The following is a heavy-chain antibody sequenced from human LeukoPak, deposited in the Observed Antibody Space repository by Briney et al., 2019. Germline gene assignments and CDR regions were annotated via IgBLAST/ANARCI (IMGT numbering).Heavy chain of an antibody. D-gene: IGHD3-22*01. CDR1: GYTFTSYG. Sequence: GASVKVSCKASGYTFTSYGISLVRQAPGQGLEWMGWISAYNGNTNYAQKLQGRVTMTTDTSTSTAYMELRSLRSDDTAVYYCARTTYYYDSSGYYPYWFDPWGQGTLVTVSS. CDR3: ARTTYYYDSSGYYPYWFDP. V-gene: IGHV1-18*01. CDR2: ISAYNGNT. J-gene: IGHJ5*02.